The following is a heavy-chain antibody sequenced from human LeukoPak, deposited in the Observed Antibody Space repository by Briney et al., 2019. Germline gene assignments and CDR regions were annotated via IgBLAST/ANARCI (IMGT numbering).Heavy chain of an antibody. CDR3: ARDANWFDP. V-gene: IGHV4-59*01. CDR1: GVSISSYY. J-gene: IGHJ5*02. CDR2: IYNSGST. Sequence: SETLSLTCTVSGVSISSYYWSWIRQPPGKGLEWIGYIYNSGSTNSNPSLKNRVTISLDTSKNQFSLKLSSVTATDTAVYYCARDANWFDPWGQGTLVTVSS.